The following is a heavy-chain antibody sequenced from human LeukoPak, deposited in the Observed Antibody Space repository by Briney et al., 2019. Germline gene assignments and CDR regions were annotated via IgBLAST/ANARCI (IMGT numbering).Heavy chain of an antibody. D-gene: IGHD5-12*01. CDR3: ARELRVATTYYYYGMDV. J-gene: IGHJ6*02. CDR1: GGSISSGGYY. V-gene: IGHV4-31*03. CDR2: IYYSGST. Sequence: SQTLSLTCTVSGGSISSGGYYWSWIRQHPGKGLEWIGYIYYSGSTYYNPSLKSRVTISVDTSKNQFSLKLSSVTAEDTAVYYCARELRVATTYYYYGMDVWGQGTTVTVSS.